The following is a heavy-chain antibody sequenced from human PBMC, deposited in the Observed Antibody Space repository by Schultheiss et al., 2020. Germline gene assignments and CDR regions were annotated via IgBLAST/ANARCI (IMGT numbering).Heavy chain of an antibody. CDR2: ISAYNGNT. Sequence: ASVKVSFKASGSTFTSYGISWVRQAPGQGLEWMGWISAYNGNTNYAQKLQGRVTMTTDTSASTAYMELSSLRSEDTAVYYCARDIGYFDWSFDYWGQGTLVTVSS. J-gene: IGHJ4*02. CDR3: ARDIGYFDWSFDY. D-gene: IGHD3-9*01. V-gene: IGHV1-18*01. CDR1: GSTFTSYG.